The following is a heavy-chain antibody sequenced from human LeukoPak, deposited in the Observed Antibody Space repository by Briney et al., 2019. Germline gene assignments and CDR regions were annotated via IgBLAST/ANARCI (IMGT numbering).Heavy chain of an antibody. Sequence: ASETLSLTCTVSGGSMSPFYWSWIRQSPGKGLEWIGSIYYSGGTNYNPSLKSRVNISVDTSKNQFSLELSSVTAADTAVYYCAVNSTKHTFDIWGQGTMVTVSS. CDR1: GGSMSPFY. J-gene: IGHJ3*02. CDR3: AVNSTKHTFDI. V-gene: IGHV4-59*08. CDR2: IYYSGGT. D-gene: IGHD1-1*01.